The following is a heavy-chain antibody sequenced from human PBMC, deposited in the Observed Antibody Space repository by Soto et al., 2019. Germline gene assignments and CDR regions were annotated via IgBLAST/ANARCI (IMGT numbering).Heavy chain of an antibody. Sequence: GASVKVSCKVSGYTLTELSMHWVRQAPGKGLEWMGGFDPEDGETIYAQKFQGRVTMTEDTSTDTAYMELSSLRSEDTAVYYCATVALGYPGEQFDYWGQGTLVTVSS. CDR3: ATVALGYPGEQFDY. J-gene: IGHJ4*02. CDR1: GYTLTELS. CDR2: FDPEDGET. D-gene: IGHD1-1*01. V-gene: IGHV1-24*01.